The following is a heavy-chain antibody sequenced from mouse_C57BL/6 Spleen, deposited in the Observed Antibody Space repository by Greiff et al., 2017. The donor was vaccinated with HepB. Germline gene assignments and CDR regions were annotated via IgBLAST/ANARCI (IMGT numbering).Heavy chain of an antibody. CDR1: GYAFSSSW. Sequence: QVQLQQSGPELVKPGASVKISCKASGYAFSSSWMNWVKQRPGKGLEWIGRIYPGDGDTNYNGKFKGKATLTADKSSSTAYMQLSSLTSEDSAVYFCARTGDYYAMDYGGQGTSVTVSS. V-gene: IGHV1-82*01. J-gene: IGHJ4*01. CDR3: ARTGDYYAMDY. CDR2: IYPGDGDT.